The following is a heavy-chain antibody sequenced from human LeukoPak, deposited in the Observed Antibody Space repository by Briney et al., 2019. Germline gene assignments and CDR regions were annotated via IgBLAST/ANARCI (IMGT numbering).Heavy chain of an antibody. D-gene: IGHD3-10*01. CDR2: ISSSGSTI. CDR1: GFTFSSYE. CDR3: AGDYAYYGSGSYEQWFDP. Sequence: PGGSLRLSCAASGFTFSSYEMNWVRQAPGKGLEWVSYISSSGSTIYYADSVKGRFTISRDNAKNSLYLQMNSLRAEDTAVYYCAGDYAYYGSGSYEQWFDPWGQGTLVTVSS. V-gene: IGHV3-48*03. J-gene: IGHJ5*02.